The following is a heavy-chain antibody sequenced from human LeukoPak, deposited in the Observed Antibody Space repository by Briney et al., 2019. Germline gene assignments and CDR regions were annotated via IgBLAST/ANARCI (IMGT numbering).Heavy chain of an antibody. D-gene: IGHD3-22*01. J-gene: IGHJ4*02. Sequence: SETLSLTCTVSGGSISSYYWSWIRPPPGKGLEWIGYIYYSGSTNYNPSLKSRVTTSVDTSKNQFSLKLSSVTAADTAVYYCARGNYYYDSSGYFDYWGQGTLVTVSS. CDR2: IYYSGST. CDR1: GGSISSYY. CDR3: ARGNYYYDSSGYFDY. V-gene: IGHV4-59*12.